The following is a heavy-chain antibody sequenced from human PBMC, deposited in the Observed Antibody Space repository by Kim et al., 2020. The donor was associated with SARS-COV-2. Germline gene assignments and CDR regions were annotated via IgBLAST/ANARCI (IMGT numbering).Heavy chain of an antibody. CDR3: ATSQTTVVNS. CDR1: GDSISSSNYY. CDR2: VYYRGST. Sequence: SETLSLTCIVSGDSISSSNYYWGWIRQPPGKGLEWIGSVYYRGSTYYNPSLESRVIISVDTSKNQFSLKLSSVTAADTALYYCATSQTTVVNSWGQGTLV. J-gene: IGHJ4*02. D-gene: IGHD1-7*01. V-gene: IGHV4-39*01.